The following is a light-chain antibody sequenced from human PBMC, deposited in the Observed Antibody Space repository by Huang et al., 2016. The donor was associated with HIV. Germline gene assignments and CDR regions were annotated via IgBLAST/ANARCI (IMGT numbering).Light chain of an antibody. Sequence: EIVLTQSPATLSLSPGERATLSCRASQSVSSYLAWYQHKPGQAPCLLIYDASNRATCIPARFSGSGSGTDFTRTISSLEPEDFAVYYCQQRSNWPSLTFGGGTKVEI. CDR2: DAS. V-gene: IGKV3-11*01. CDR3: QQRSNWPSLT. CDR1: QSVSSY. J-gene: IGKJ4*01.